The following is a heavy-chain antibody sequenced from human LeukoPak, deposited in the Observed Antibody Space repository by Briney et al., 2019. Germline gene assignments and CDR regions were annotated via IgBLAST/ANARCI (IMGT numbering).Heavy chain of an antibody. Sequence: SETPSLTCTVSGGSISSYYWSWIRQPPGKGLEWIGYIYYSGSTNYNPSLTSRVTMSVDTSNNQFSLMLTSVTAADTAVYYCARDRHGFRVSDYFDFWGQGALVTVSS. CDR3: ARDRHGFRVSDYFDF. D-gene: IGHD2/OR15-2a*01. V-gene: IGHV4-59*12. CDR1: GGSISSYY. CDR2: IYYSGST. J-gene: IGHJ4*02.